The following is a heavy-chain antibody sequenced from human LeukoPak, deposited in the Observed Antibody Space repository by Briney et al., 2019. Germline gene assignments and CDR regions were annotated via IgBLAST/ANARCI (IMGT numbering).Heavy chain of an antibody. J-gene: IGHJ4*02. D-gene: IGHD3-9*01. CDR3: SEGYFEPFDH. CDR1: GVSVSSYH. CDR2: LSYTGKT. Sequence: SETLSLTCKVSGVSVSSYHWNWIRQRPGKGLEWIGCLSYTGKTDYNPSLKSRVSISLGSSNNHFSLKLTSVTAAGTAVYYCSEGYFEPFDHWGQGILVTVSS. V-gene: IGHV4-59*02.